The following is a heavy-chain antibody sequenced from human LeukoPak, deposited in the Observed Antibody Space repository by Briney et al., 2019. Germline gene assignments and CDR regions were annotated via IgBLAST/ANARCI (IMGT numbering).Heavy chain of an antibody. J-gene: IGHJ4*02. CDR3: AREAMVRGACFDY. CDR1: GFTFSSYW. D-gene: IGHD3-10*01. Sequence: GGSLRLSCAASGFTFSSYWMHWVRQAPGKGLVWVSRINSDGSSTSYADSVKGRFTISRDNAKNMLYLQMNSLRAEDTAVYYCAREAMVRGACFDYWGQGTLVTVSS. CDR2: INSDGSST. V-gene: IGHV3-74*01.